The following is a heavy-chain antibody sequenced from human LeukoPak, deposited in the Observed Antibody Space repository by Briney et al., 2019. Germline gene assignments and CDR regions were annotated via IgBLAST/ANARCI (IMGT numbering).Heavy chain of an antibody. D-gene: IGHD4-23*01. J-gene: IGHJ3*02. CDR2: IWYDGSNK. CDR1: GFTFSSYG. Sequence: PGRSLRLSCAASGFTFSSYGMHWVRQAPGKGLEWVAVIWYDGSNKYYADSVKGRFTISRDNSKNTLYPQMNSLRAEDTAVYYCARGGNSAPDAFDIWGQGTMVTVSS. V-gene: IGHV3-33*01. CDR3: ARGGNSAPDAFDI.